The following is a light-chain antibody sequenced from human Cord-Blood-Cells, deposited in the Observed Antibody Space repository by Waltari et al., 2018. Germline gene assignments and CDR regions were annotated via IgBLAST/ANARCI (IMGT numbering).Light chain of an antibody. CDR3: AAWDDSLYWV. V-gene: IGLV1-47*01. Sequence: QSVLTQPPSASGTPGQRVTISCSGSSSNIGSNYVYWYQQLPGTAPKLLSYRNNQRPSGVPDRFSGSKSGTSASLAISGLRSEDEADYYCAAWDDSLYWVFGGGTKLTVL. CDR1: SSNIGSNY. J-gene: IGLJ3*02. CDR2: RNN.